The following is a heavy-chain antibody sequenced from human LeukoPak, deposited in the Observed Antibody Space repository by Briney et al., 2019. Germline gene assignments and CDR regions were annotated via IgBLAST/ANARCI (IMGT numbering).Heavy chain of an antibody. Sequence: PSETLSLTCTVSGYSISSGYYWGWIRQPPGKGLEWIGSIYHSGSTYYNPSLKSRVTISVDTSKNQFSLKLSSVTAADTAVYYCAREERYYDSSGPYYYYYMDVWGKGTTVTISS. D-gene: IGHD3-22*01. J-gene: IGHJ6*03. CDR3: AREERYYDSSGPYYYYYMDV. CDR1: GYSISSGYY. V-gene: IGHV4-38-2*02. CDR2: IYHSGST.